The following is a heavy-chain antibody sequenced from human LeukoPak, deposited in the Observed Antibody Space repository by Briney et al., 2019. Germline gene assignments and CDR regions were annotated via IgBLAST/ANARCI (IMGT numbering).Heavy chain of an antibody. Sequence: PGGSLRLSCAASGFTFSSHALSWVRQAPGKGLEWISAISGSGGNTYYADSVKGRFTMSRDNSKSTLHLQMNSLRAEDTAIYYCAKELVGWSTVDYWGQGTLVTVSS. D-gene: IGHD6-19*01. V-gene: IGHV3-23*01. CDR3: AKELVGWSTVDY. CDR1: GFTFSSHA. CDR2: ISGSGGNT. J-gene: IGHJ4*02.